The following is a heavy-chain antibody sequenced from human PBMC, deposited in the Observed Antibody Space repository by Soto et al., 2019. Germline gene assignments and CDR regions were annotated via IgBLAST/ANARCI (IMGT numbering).Heavy chain of an antibody. Sequence: EVQLVESGGGLVQPGGSLRLSCAASGFTFSSYWMSWVRQAPGKGLEWVANIKQDGSEKYYVDSVKGRFTISRDNAKNSLYLPMDSLRAEDTAVYYCASWLDSYYYYGMDVWGQGTTVTVSS. J-gene: IGHJ6*02. CDR1: GFTFSSYW. CDR2: IKQDGSEK. CDR3: ASWLDSYYYYGMDV. D-gene: IGHD3-9*01. V-gene: IGHV3-7*05.